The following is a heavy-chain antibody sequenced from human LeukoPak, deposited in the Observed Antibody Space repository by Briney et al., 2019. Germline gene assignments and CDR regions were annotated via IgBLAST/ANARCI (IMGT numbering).Heavy chain of an antibody. J-gene: IGHJ6*02. V-gene: IGHV3-15*01. CDR1: GFTFSNAW. CDR3: AKDQRDSSRLDYYYGMDV. Sequence: GGSLRLSCAASGFTFSNAWMSWVRQAPGKGLECVGRIKSKTDGGTTDYAAPVKGRFTISRDDSENTLYLQMNSLKTEDTAVYYCAKDQRDSSRLDYYYGMDVWGQGTTVTVSS. CDR2: IKSKTDGGTT. D-gene: IGHD6-13*01.